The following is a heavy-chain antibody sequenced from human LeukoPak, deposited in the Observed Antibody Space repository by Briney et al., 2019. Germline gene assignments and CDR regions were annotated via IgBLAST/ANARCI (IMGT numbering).Heavy chain of an antibody. CDR1: GGTFSSYT. Sequence: SVKVSCKASGGTFSSYTISWVRQAPGQGLEWMGRIIPILGIANYAQKFQGRVTITADKSTSTAYMELSSLRSEDTAVYYCARDPGIALDYYYYGMDVWGQGTTVAVSS. J-gene: IGHJ6*02. V-gene: IGHV1-69*04. CDR3: ARDPGIALDYYYYGMDV. CDR2: IIPILGIA.